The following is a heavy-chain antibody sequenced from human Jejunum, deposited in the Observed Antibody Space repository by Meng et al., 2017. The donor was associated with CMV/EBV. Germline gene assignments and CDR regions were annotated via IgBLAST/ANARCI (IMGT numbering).Heavy chain of an antibody. CDR2: VDYSGTT. D-gene: IGHD3-16*01. CDR1: GAPISGYY. V-gene: IGHV4-59*01. Sequence: VSGAPISGYYWHWIRQTPGKGLEWIGFVDYSGTTKYNPSLKGRVTISVDTSKSHFSLELRSVIATDTAVFYCARGWGTTSPWDYWGQGTLVTVSS. CDR3: ARGWGTTSPWDY. J-gene: IGHJ4*02.